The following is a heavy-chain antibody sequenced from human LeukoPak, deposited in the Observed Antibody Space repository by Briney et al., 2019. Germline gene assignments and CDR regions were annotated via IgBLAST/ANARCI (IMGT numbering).Heavy chain of an antibody. CDR1: GFTFSSYW. D-gene: IGHD1-26*01. V-gene: IGHV3-7*01. J-gene: IGHJ4*02. Sequence: GSLRLSCAASGFTFSSYWMSWVRQAPGKGLEWVANIKQDGSEKYYVDSVKGRFTISRDNAKNSLSLQMNSLRAEDTAVYYCARGGHDGTYYLSYWGQGTLVTVSS. CDR3: ARGGHDGTYYLSY. CDR2: IKQDGSEK.